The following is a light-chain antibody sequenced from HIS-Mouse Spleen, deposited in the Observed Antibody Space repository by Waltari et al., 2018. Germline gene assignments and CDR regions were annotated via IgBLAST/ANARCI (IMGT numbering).Light chain of an antibody. CDR3: YSTDSSGNHRV. CDR1: ALPKTY. Sequence: SYDLTQPPSVSVSPGRTARITCSGDALPKTYAYWYQQKSGQAPVLVIYEDSKRPSGIPERFSGSSSGTMATLTISGAQVEDEADYYCYSTDSSGNHRVFGGGTKLTVL. CDR2: EDS. V-gene: IGLV3-10*01. J-gene: IGLJ2*01.